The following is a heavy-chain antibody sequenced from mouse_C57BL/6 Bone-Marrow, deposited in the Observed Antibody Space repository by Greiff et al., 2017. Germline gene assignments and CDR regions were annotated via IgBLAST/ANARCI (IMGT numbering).Heavy chain of an antibody. V-gene: IGHV5-4*01. J-gene: IGHJ4*01. D-gene: IGHD4-1*01. CDR1: GFTFSSYA. CDR2: ISDGGSYT. CDR3: AREWGLTSYAMDY. Sequence: EVKLVESGGGLVKPGGSLKLSCAASGFTFSSYAMSWVRQTPEKRLEWVATISDGGSYTYYPDNVQGRFTISRDNAKNNLYLQMSHLKSEDTAMYYCAREWGLTSYAMDYWGQGTSVTVSS.